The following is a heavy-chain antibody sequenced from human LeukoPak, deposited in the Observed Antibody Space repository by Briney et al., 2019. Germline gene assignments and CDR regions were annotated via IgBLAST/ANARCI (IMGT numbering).Heavy chain of an antibody. CDR2: ISSSSSYI. J-gene: IGHJ4*02. CDR3: ARGRVGDSSGYPDY. V-gene: IGHV3-21*01. CDR1: GFTFSSYS. D-gene: IGHD3-22*01. Sequence: GGSLRLSCAASGFTFSSYSMNWVRQAPGKGLEWVSSISSSSSYIYYADSVKGRFTISRDNAKNSLYLQMNSLRAEDTAVYYCARGRVGDSSGYPDYWGQGTLVTVSS.